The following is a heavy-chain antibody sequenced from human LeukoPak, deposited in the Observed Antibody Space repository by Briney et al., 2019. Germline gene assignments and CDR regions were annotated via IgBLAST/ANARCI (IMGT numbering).Heavy chain of an antibody. Sequence: GGSLRLSCAASGFTFDDYGMSWVRQAPGKGLEWVSGINWNGGSTGYADSVKGRFTISRDNAKNSLYLQMNSLRAVDTALYHCARDVSYYGSGSYYNVLNWFDPWGQGTLVTVSS. CDR3: ARDVSYYGSGSYYNVLNWFDP. CDR2: INWNGGST. V-gene: IGHV3-20*01. J-gene: IGHJ5*02. CDR1: GFTFDDYG. D-gene: IGHD3-10*01.